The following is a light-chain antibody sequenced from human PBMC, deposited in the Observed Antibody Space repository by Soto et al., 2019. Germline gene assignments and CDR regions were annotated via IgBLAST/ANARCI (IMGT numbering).Light chain of an antibody. CDR1: QTIYSW. Sequence: DTQMTQSPSTLSASVGDRVTITCRASQTIYSWLAGYQQKPGQAPRLMIHKASTLETGVPSRFSGSGYGSEFTLIISSLQPDDFATYYWHQYNSYPSTFGQGTKVE. J-gene: IGKJ1*01. CDR3: HQYNSYPST. CDR2: KAS. V-gene: IGKV1-5*03.